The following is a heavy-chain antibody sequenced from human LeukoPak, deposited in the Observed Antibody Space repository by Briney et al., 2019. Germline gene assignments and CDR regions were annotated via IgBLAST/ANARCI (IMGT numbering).Heavy chain of an antibody. D-gene: IGHD1-26*01. V-gene: IGHV3-23*01. J-gene: IGHJ4*02. CDR2: ISDSGGST. Sequence: PGGSLRLSCAASGFTFSISAMSWVRQAPGKGLEWVSGISDSGGSTFYADSVKGRFTISRDNSKNILYLQMNSLRAEDTAVYYCAKGPWELLLFAFWGQGTLVTVSS. CDR1: GFTFSISA. CDR3: AKGPWELLLFAF.